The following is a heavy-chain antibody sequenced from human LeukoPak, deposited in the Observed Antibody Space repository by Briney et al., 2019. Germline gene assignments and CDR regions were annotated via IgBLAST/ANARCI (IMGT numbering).Heavy chain of an antibody. CDR2: INPSGGST. D-gene: IGHD2-15*01. CDR3: ARGLRIGYCSGGSCSLGY. J-gene: IGHJ4*02. Sequence: ASVTVSFKASGYTFTSYYMHWVRQAPAQGLEWMGLINPSGGSTSYAQKFQGRVTMTRDTSTSTVYMELSSLRSEDTAVYYCARGLRIGYCSGGSCSLGYWGQGTLVTVSS. V-gene: IGHV1-46*01. CDR1: GYTFTSYY.